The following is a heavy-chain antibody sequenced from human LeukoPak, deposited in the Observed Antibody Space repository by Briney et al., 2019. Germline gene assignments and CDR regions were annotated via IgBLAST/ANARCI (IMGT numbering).Heavy chain of an antibody. CDR1: GLTVNSNY. CDR2: IYSGGTT. D-gene: IGHD5-24*01. J-gene: IGHJ4*02. CDR3: ARALLVRNGYNYSPNYFDY. Sequence: GGSLRLSCAVSGLTVNSNYMNWVRQAPGKGLQWVSVIYSGGTTYYADSVKGRITISRDNSKNTLYLQMNSLRAEDTAVYYCARALLVRNGYNYSPNYFDYWGQGTLVTVSS. V-gene: IGHV3-53*01.